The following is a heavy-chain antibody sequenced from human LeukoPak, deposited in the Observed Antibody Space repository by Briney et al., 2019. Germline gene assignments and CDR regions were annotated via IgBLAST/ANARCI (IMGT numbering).Heavy chain of an antibody. Sequence: PGGSLRLSCAASGFTFSIYSMTWVRQAPGKGLEWVSYIDISSTTIYYADSVKGRFTISRDNAKYSLYLQMNSLRDEDTAVYYCARDHYSRNDYWGQGTLVTVSS. V-gene: IGHV3-48*02. D-gene: IGHD6-13*01. CDR3: ARDHYSRNDY. CDR1: GFTFSIYS. CDR2: IDISSTTI. J-gene: IGHJ4*02.